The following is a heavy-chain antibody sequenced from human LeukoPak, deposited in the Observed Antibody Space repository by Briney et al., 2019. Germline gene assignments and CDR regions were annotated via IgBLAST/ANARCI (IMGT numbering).Heavy chain of an antibody. CDR3: ARVKVGSWDWFDP. J-gene: IGHJ5*02. CDR1: GFTFSSYW. D-gene: IGHD1-26*01. V-gene: IGHV3-74*01. CDR2: INTDGSST. Sequence: GGSLRLSCAASGFTFSSYWMHWVRQAPGKGLVWVSRINTDGSSTSYADSVKGRFTISRDNAKNTAYLQMNSLRAEDTAVYYCARVKVGSWDWFDPWGQGTLVTVSS.